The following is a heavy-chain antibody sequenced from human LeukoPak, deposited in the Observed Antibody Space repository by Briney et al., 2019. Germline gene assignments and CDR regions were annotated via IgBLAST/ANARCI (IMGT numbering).Heavy chain of an antibody. D-gene: IGHD2-2*01. V-gene: IGHV4-38-2*01. CDR3: ARAGKTTAQDIIVVPAPYYFDY. J-gene: IGHJ4*02. CDR1: GYSISSGYY. Sequence: PSETLSLTCAVSGYSISSGYYWGWIRQPPGKGLEWIGNIYHSGSTYYNPSLKSRVAISVDTSKNQFSLKLTSVTAADTAVYYCARAGKTTAQDIIVVPAPYYFDYWGQGTLVTVSS. CDR2: IYHSGST.